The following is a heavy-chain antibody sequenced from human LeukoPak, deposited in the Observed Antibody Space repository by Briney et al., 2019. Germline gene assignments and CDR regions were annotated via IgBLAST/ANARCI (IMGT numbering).Heavy chain of an antibody. CDR1: GFTFSAYF. V-gene: IGHV3-64*04. Sequence: GGSLRLSCSASGFTFSAYFMHWVRQAPGKGLEYVSSISSNEYDTYYVDSVKGRFTISRDNSKNTLYLQMNSLRAEDTAVYYCAKERYSSSWDFDYFDYWGQGTLVTVSS. CDR3: AKERYSSSWDFDYFDY. D-gene: IGHD6-13*01. CDR2: ISSNEYDT. J-gene: IGHJ4*02.